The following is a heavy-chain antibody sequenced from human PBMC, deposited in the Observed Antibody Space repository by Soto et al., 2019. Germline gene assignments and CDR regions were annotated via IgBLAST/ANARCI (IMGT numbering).Heavy chain of an antibody. CDR2: INAYNGNT. J-gene: IGHJ4*02. V-gene: IGHV1-18*01. CDR1: GYTFNSYG. CDR3: ARDPALGGPFDI. Sequence: QVQLVQSGAEVKKPGASVKVSCKASGYTFNSYGISWVRQAPGQGLEWMGWINAYNGNTKYAQKVQGRVIMTTDTSTSTAYMELRSLRSDDTAVYYCARDPALGGPFDIWGQGTLVTVSS. D-gene: IGHD3-16*01.